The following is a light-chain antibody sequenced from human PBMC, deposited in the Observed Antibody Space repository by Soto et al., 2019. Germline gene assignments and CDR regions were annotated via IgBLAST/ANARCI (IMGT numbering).Light chain of an antibody. V-gene: IGLV1-40*01. J-gene: IGLJ3*02. CDR1: SSNIGAGYS. CDR2: GD. CDR3: QTYDSSLSAGV. Sequence: QSVLAQPPSVSGAPGQRVTISCTGGSSNIGAGYSVHWYQQTPGTAPKLLMFGDNRPSGVPDRFSASKSGTSASLAITGLQAEDETDYYCQTYDSSLSAGVFGGGTKLTVL.